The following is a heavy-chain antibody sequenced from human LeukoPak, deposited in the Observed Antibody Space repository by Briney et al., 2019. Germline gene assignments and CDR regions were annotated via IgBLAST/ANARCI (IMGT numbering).Heavy chain of an antibody. J-gene: IGHJ4*02. D-gene: IGHD3-22*01. Sequence: GGSLRLSCSASGFTFSTYFMHWVRQAPGKGLGYVSAISSNGGSTYYADSVKGRLTISRDNSKNTLYLQMSSLRAEDTAVYHCVKDDSYYYDSSGYPHWGQGTLVTVSS. V-gene: IGHV3-64D*09. CDR2: ISSNGGST. CDR3: VKDDSYYYDSSGYPH. CDR1: GFTFSTYF.